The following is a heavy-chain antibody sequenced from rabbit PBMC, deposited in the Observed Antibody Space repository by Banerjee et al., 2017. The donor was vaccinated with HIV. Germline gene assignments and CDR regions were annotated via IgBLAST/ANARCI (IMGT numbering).Heavy chain of an antibody. J-gene: IGHJ4*01. V-gene: IGHV1S43*01. CDR2: IYTSSGST. D-gene: IGHD6-1*01. Sequence: QSLEESGGDLVKPGASLTLTCTASGFSFSSSYYMCWVRQAPGKGLELIGCIYTSSGSTYYASWVNGRFTISRSTSLNTVTLKMTSLTAADTATYFCARGSDCTYGYTDCAFRLWGPGTLVTVS. CDR3: ARGSDCTYGYTDCAFRL. CDR1: GFSFSSSYY.